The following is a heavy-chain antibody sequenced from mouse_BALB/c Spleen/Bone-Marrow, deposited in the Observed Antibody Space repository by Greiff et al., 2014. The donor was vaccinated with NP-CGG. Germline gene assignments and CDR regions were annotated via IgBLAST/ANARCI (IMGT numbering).Heavy chain of an antibody. CDR3: ARGGTTATWYFDV. D-gene: IGHD1-2*01. CDR1: GFNIKDTY. J-gene: IGHJ1*01. Sequence: EVQGVESGAELVKPEASVKLSCTASGFNIKDTYMHWVKQRPEQGLEWIGRIDPANGNTKYDPKFQGKATITADTSSNTAYLQLSSLTSEDTAVYYCARGGTTATWYFDVWGAGTTVTVSS. V-gene: IGHV14-3*02. CDR2: IDPANGNT.